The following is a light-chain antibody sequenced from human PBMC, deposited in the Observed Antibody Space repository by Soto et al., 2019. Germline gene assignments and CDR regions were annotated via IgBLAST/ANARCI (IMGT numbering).Light chain of an antibody. V-gene: IGLV2-23*02. J-gene: IGLJ1*01. CDR2: GIS. CDR3: CSYAGSSPDV. Sequence: QSVLTQPASVAGSPGQAITISCTGTSSEVGSYNLVSWYQQHPAKATQLMIDGISKRPSGVSSRYSGFKSGNTASLTISGLQAEDEADYYCCSYAGSSPDVFGPGTQLTVL. CDR1: SSEVGSYNL.